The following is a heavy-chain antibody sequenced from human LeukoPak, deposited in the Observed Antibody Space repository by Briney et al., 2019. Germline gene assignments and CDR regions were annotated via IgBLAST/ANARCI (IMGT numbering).Heavy chain of an antibody. CDR1: GYTFTGYY. D-gene: IGHD3-22*01. J-gene: IGHJ3*02. CDR2: INPNSGGT. V-gene: IGHV1-2*02. Sequence: ASVKVSCKASGYTFTGYYMHWVRQAPGQGLEWMGWINPNSGGTNYAQKFQGRVTMTRDTSISTAYMELSRLRSDDTAVYYCASPHPYYYDSSGYFKNDAFDIWGQGTMVNVFS. CDR3: ASPHPYYYDSSGYFKNDAFDI.